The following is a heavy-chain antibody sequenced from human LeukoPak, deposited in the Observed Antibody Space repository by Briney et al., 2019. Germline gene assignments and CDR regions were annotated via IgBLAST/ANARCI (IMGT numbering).Heavy chain of an antibody. CDR2: ISDSGGRT. D-gene: IGHD3-22*01. V-gene: IGHV3-23*01. CDR1: GITLSNYG. Sequence: GGSLRLSCAVSGITLSNYGMSWVRQAPGKGLEWVAGISDSGGRTNYADSVKGRFTISRDNPKNTLYLKMNSLRAEDTAVYFCAKRGVVIRVILVGFHKEAYYFDSWGQGALVTVSS. J-gene: IGHJ4*02. CDR3: AKRGVVIRVILVGFHKEAYYFDS.